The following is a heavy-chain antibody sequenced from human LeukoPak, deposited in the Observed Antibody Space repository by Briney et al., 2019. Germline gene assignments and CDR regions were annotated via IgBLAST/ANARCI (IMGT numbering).Heavy chain of an antibody. D-gene: IGHD6-6*01. J-gene: IGHJ3*02. CDR1: GGTFSSYT. V-gene: IGHV1-69*13. CDR2: IIPIFGTA. Sequence: SVKVSCKASGGTFSSYTISWVRQAPGQGLEWMGGIIPIFGTANYAQKFQGRVTITADESTSTAYMELSSLRAEDTAVYYCAREYSSSSGRAFDIWGQGTMVTVSS. CDR3: AREYSSSSGRAFDI.